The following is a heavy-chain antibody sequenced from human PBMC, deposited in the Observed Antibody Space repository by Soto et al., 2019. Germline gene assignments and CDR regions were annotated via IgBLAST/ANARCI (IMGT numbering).Heavy chain of an antibody. J-gene: IGHJ4*02. Sequence: GGSLRLSCAASGFTFSSYSMNWVRQAPGKGLEWVSSISSSSSYIYYADSVKGRFTISRDNAKNSLYLQMNSLRAEDTAVYYCARDGRTYYYDSSGYGGDYWGQGTLVTVSS. V-gene: IGHV3-21*01. D-gene: IGHD3-22*01. CDR2: ISSSSSYI. CDR1: GFTFSSYS. CDR3: ARDGRTYYYDSSGYGGDY.